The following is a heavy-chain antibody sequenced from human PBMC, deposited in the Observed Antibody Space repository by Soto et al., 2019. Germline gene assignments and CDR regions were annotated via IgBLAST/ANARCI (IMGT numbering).Heavy chain of an antibody. CDR3: AIAPLEYSGYGGPGGGYYYYYMDV. V-gene: IGHV1-2*02. J-gene: IGHJ6*03. CDR1: GYTFTGYY. Sequence: QVQLVQSGAEVKKPGASVKVSCKASGYTFTGYYMHWVRQAPGQGLEWMGWINPNSGGTNYAQKFQGRVTMTRDTSISTAYMELSRLRSDDTAVYYCAIAPLEYSGYGGPGGGYYYYYMDVWGKGTTVTVSS. CDR2: INPNSGGT. D-gene: IGHD5-12*01.